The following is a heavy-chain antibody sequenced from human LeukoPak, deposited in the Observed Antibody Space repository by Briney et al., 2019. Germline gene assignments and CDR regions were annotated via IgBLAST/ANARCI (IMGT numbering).Heavy chain of an antibody. J-gene: IGHJ6*03. CDR1: GFTFSSYW. V-gene: IGHV3-7*01. CDR2: IKQDGSEK. CDR3: ATSIAARPTYYYMDV. D-gene: IGHD6-6*01. Sequence: GGSLRLSCAASGFTFSSYWMSWVRQAPGKGLEWVANIKQDGSEKYYVDSVKGRFTISRDNAKNSLYLQMNSLRAEDTAAYYCATSIAARPTYYYMDVWGKGTTVTVSS.